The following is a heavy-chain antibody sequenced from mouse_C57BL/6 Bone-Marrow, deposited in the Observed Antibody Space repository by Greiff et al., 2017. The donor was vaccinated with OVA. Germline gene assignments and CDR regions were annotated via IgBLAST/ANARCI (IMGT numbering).Heavy chain of an antibody. J-gene: IGHJ4*01. V-gene: IGHV1-55*01. CDR3: LRYGSYAMDY. CDR1: GYTFTSYW. D-gene: IGHD1-1*01. CDR2: IYPGSGST. Sequence: QVQLKQPGAELVKPGASVKMSCKASGYTFTSYWITWVKQRPGQGPEWIGDIYPGSGSTNYTEKFKSKATLTVDTSSSTAYMQLSSLTSEDSAVYYCLRYGSYAMDYWGQGTSVTVSS.